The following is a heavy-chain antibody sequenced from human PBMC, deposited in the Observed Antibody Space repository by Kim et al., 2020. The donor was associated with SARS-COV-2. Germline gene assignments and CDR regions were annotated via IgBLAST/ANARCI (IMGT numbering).Heavy chain of an antibody. V-gene: IGHV4-31*03. CDR2: IYYSGST. CDR3: ARVARMTIFGVVNSAFDI. D-gene: IGHD3-3*01. Sequence: SETLSLTCTVSGGSISSGGYYWSWIRQHPGKGLEWIGYIYYSGSTYYNPSLKSRVTISVDTSKNQFSLKLSSVTAADTAVYYCARVARMTIFGVVNSAFDIWGQGTMVTVSS. J-gene: IGHJ3*02. CDR1: GGSISSGGYY.